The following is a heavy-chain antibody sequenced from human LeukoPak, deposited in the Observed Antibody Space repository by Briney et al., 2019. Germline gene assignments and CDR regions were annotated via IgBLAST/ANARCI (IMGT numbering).Heavy chain of an antibody. D-gene: IGHD5-24*01. CDR3: ARLGDGYNLDY. J-gene: IGHJ4*02. V-gene: IGHV4-59*01. CDR1: GGSISSYY. Sequence: PSETLSLTCTVSGGSISSYYWSWIRQPPGKGLEWIGYIYYSGSTNYNPPLKSRVTISVDTSKNQFSLKLSSVTAADTAVYYCARLGDGYNLDYWGQGTLVTVSS. CDR2: IYYSGST.